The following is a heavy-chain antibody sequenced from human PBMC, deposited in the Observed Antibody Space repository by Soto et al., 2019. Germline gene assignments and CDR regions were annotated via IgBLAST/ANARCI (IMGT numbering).Heavy chain of an antibody. CDR1: SCSISSYY. CDR2: IYYSGST. D-gene: IGHD5-18*01. J-gene: IGHJ5*02. Sequence: SETLYITCTVSSCSISSYYWSWIRQPPGKGLEWIGYIYYSGSTNYNPSLKSRVTISVDTSKNQFSLKLSSVTAADTAVYYCGRFQSSGYSYGLHCFDPWGQETLVTVS. V-gene: IGHV4-59*01. CDR3: GRFQSSGYSYGLHCFDP.